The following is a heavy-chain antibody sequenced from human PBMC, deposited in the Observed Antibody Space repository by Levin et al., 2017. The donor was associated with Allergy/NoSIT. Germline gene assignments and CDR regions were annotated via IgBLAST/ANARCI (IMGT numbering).Heavy chain of an antibody. CDR1: GFTFSSAW. CDR2: IKSKTDGGTT. Sequence: TSGGSLRLSCAASGFTFSSAWLSWVRQAPGEGLQWVGRIKSKTDGGTTDYGAAVKGRFTISRDDSKNTLYLQMNSLRTEDTAMYYCTTDRAIAARPVFDYWGPGTLATVSS. J-gene: IGHJ4*02. CDR3: TTDRAIAARPVFDY. V-gene: IGHV3-15*01. D-gene: IGHD6-13*01.